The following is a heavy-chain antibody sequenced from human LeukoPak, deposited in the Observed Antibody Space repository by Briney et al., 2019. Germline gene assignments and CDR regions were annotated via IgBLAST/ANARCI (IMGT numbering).Heavy chain of an antibody. Sequence: GGSLRLSCAASGFIFSSYAMHWVRQAPGKGLKWVAVISYDGSNKYYADSVKGRFTISRDNSKNTLYLQMNSQRPEDTAVYYCARANLWFGDALLGGMDVWGQGTTVTVSS. D-gene: IGHD3-10*01. CDR1: GFIFSSYA. CDR3: ARANLWFGDALLGGMDV. V-gene: IGHV3-30-3*01. J-gene: IGHJ6*02. CDR2: ISYDGSNK.